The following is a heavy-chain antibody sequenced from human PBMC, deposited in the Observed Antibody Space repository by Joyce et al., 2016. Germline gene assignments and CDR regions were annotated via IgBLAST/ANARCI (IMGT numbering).Heavy chain of an antibody. CDR1: GYSFTSTW. CDR2: IYPCDSDT. J-gene: IGHJ5*02. V-gene: IGHV5-51*01. CDR3: ARWIRSGDYNWFDR. Sequence: DVQLVQSGADMKKPGESLKISCQGSGYSFTSTWIGWVRQMPGEGLGWMGVIYPCDSDTRYNPSFQGHGSIAADKSISTAYLQWVSLKASDSAMYYCARWIRSGDYNWFDRWGQGTLVTVSS. D-gene: IGHD2-2*03.